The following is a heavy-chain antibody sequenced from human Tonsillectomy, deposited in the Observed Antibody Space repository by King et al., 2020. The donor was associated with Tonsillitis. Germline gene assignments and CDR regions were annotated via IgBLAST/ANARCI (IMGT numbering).Heavy chain of an antibody. CDR2: IYSGGNT. Sequence: VQLVESGGGLIQPGGSLRLSCADSGFTVSDNDMSWVRQAPGKGLEWVSVIYSGGNTYYADSVKGRFTISRDSSKNTLYLQRNSLRADDTAVYYCARGFGIAVAGFHWGQGTLVTVSS. CDR1: GFTVSDND. J-gene: IGHJ4*02. CDR3: ARGFGIAVAGFH. V-gene: IGHV3-53*01. D-gene: IGHD6-19*01.